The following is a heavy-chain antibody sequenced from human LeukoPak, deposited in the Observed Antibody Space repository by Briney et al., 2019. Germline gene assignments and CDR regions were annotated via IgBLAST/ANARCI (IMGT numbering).Heavy chain of an antibody. CDR1: GNYW. V-gene: IGHV3-74*01. D-gene: IGHD2-2*01. CDR2: INSDGSWT. Sequence: PGGSLRLSCAASGNYWMHWVRQAPGKGLVWVSHINSDGSWTGYADSVKGRFTISKDNDKNTVYLQMNNLRAEDTAVYYCVSFYETNWGRGTLVTVSS. CDR3: VSFYETN. J-gene: IGHJ4*02.